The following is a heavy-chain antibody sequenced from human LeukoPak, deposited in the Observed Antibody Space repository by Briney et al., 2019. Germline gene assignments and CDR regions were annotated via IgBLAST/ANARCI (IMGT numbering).Heavy chain of an antibody. CDR2: INHSGST. J-gene: IGHJ4*02. Sequence: SETLSLTCAVYGGSFSGYYWSWIRQPPGKGLEWIGEINHSGSTNYNPSPKSRVTISVDTSKNQFSLKLSSVTAADTAVYYCARGSGGIQPVLLWGQGTLVTVSS. D-gene: IGHD5-18*01. V-gene: IGHV4-34*01. CDR1: GGSFSGYY. CDR3: ARGSGGIQPVLL.